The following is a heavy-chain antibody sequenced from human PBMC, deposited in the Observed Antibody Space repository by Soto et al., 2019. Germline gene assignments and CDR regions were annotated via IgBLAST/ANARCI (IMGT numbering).Heavy chain of an antibody. Sequence: ASVKVSCKASGYTFTSYAMHWVRQAPGQRLEWMGWINAGNGNTKYSQKFQGRVTITRDTSASTAYMELSSLRSEDTAVYYCARARWELLCFDYWGQGTLVTVSS. CDR3: ARARWELLCFDY. V-gene: IGHV1-3*01. D-gene: IGHD1-26*01. CDR1: GYTFTSYA. J-gene: IGHJ4*02. CDR2: INAGNGNT.